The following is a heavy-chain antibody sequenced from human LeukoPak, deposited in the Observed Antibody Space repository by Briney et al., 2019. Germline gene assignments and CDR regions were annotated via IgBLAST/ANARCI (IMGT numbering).Heavy chain of an antibody. Sequence: GKSLRLSCTASGFTFNTHGMHWVRQVPGKGLEWVTLISPDGNKKYYADSVKGRFTISRDNSKNTVYLQMNSLKTEDTAIYYCAKVRSSGWHEPYHYYGMDVRGQGTTVTVSS. CDR3: AKVRSSGWHEPYHYYGMDV. D-gene: IGHD6-19*01. CDR1: GFTFNTHG. CDR2: ISPDGNKK. J-gene: IGHJ6*02. V-gene: IGHV3-30*18.